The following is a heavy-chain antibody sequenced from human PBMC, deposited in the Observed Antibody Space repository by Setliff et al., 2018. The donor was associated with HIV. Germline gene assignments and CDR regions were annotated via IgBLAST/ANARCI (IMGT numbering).Heavy chain of an antibody. V-gene: IGHV5-51*01. D-gene: IGHD2-2*01. CDR3: ARHLPDYQLLSPTFDH. CDR1: GYNFTNYW. J-gene: IGHJ4*02. Sequence: LGESLKISCKASGYNFTNYWIDWVRQMPGKGLEWMGVIYPGDSDTRYSPSFQGQVTISVDKSITTAYLHWRSLKASDTAMYYCARHLPDYQLLSPTFDHWGQGTPVTVSS. CDR2: IYPGDSDT.